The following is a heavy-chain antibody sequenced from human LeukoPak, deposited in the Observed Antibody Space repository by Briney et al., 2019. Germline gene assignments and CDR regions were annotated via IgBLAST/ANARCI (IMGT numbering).Heavy chain of an antibody. Sequence: SVKVSCKASGGTFSSCAINWVRQAPGQGLEWMGGIIPIFGTANYAQKFQGRVTISADESTSTGYMDLSSLRSEDTAVYFCARSPGYTGYDLRYDYWGQGTLVTVSS. CDR2: IIPIFGTA. D-gene: IGHD5-12*01. CDR1: GGTFSSCA. J-gene: IGHJ4*02. V-gene: IGHV1-69*13. CDR3: ARSPGYTGYDLRYDY.